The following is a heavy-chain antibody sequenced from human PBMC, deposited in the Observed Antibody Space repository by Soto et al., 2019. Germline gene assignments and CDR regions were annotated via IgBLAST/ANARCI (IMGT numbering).Heavy chain of an antibody. J-gene: IGHJ4*02. CDR2: IYYSGTT. CDR3: ARDRREYSSSSLKYVFDY. Sequence: SEPLCLTSTVTGGSISGYYWSWIRKPPGRGLEWIGFIYYSGTTSYNPSLKSRVAMSVDTSQNQVSLNLTSVTAADTAVYYCARDRREYSSSSLKYVFDYWGQGTLVTVSS. V-gene: IGHV4-59*01. D-gene: IGHD6-6*01. CDR1: GGSISGYY.